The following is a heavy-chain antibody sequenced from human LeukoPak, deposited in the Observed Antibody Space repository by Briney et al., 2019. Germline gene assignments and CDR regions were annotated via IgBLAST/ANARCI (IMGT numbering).Heavy chain of an antibody. Sequence: GGSLRLSCAASGFTFSSYSMNWVRQAPGKGLEWVSYISSASGSIYYADSVKGRFTISRDNAKRSLYLQMNSLRAEDAAVYYCARREVAAEISFGFDYWGQGTLVTVSS. D-gene: IGHD2-15*01. CDR2: ISSASGSI. J-gene: IGHJ4*02. CDR1: GFTFSSYS. V-gene: IGHV3-48*04. CDR3: ARREVAAEISFGFDY.